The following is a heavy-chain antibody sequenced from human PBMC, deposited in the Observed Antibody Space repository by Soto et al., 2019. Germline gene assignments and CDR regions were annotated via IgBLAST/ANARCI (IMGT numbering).Heavy chain of an antibody. Sequence: GASVKVSCKASGYTFTGYGISWVRQAPGQGLEWMGWISAYNGNTNYAQKLQGRVTMTTDTSTSTAYMELRSLRSDDTAVYYCARDNMAPRQQLATRFDYWGQGTLVTVSS. J-gene: IGHJ4*02. CDR1: GYTFTGYG. CDR2: ISAYNGNT. D-gene: IGHD6-13*01. CDR3: ARDNMAPRQQLATRFDY. V-gene: IGHV1-18*01.